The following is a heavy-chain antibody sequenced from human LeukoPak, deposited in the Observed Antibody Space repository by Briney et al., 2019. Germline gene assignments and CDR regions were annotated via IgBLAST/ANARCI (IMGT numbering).Heavy chain of an antibody. J-gene: IGHJ4*02. CDR2: ISGSGGST. D-gene: IGHD3-10*01. V-gene: IGHV3-23*01. Sequence: GGSLRLSCAASGFTFSSYAMSWVRQAPGKGLVWVSAISGSGGSTYYADSVKGRFTISRDNSKNTLYLQMNSLRAEDTAVYYCARDYYGSGSTGPHFDYWGQGTLVTVSS. CDR3: ARDYYGSGSTGPHFDY. CDR1: GFTFSSYA.